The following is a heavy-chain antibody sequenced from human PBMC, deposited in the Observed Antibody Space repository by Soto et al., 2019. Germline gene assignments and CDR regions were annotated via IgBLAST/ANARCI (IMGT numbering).Heavy chain of an antibody. CDR2: IYYSGST. D-gene: IGHD5-12*01. V-gene: IGHV4-39*01. CDR3: ARQFGEWLRSHFDY. Sequence: AETLSLTCTVSGGSISISSYYWGFIRQPPGKGLEWIGSIYYSGSTYYNPSLKSRVIISVDTSKNQFSLKLSSVAADTAVYYCARQFGEWLRSHFDYWGQGTLVTVSS. J-gene: IGHJ4*02. CDR1: GGSISISSYY.